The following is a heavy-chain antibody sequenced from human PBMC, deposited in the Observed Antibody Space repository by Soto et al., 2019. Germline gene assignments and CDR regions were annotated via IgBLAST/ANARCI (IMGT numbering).Heavy chain of an antibody. Sequence: QVQLVQSGAEVKKPGSSVKVSCKASGGTFSSYTISWVRQAPGQGLEWMGRIIPILGIANYAQKFQGRVTITADKSTSTAYLELSSLRSEDTGVYYCARDRGDGGNSYWGQGTLVTVSS. CDR1: GGTFSSYT. V-gene: IGHV1-69*08. CDR3: ARDRGDGGNSY. CDR2: IIPILGIA. J-gene: IGHJ4*02. D-gene: IGHD2-21*02.